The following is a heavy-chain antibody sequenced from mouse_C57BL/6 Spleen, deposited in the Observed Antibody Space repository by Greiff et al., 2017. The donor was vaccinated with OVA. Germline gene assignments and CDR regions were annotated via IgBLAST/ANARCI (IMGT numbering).Heavy chain of an antibody. CDR1: GYSITSGYY. CDR3: ARGKLRFDY. Sequence: EVQRVESGPGLVKPSQSLSLTCSVTGYSITSGYYWNWIRQFPGNKLEWMGYISYDGSNNYNPSLKNRISITRDTSKNQFFLKLNSVTTEDTATYYCARGKLRFDYWGLGTTLTVSS. V-gene: IGHV3-6*01. CDR2: ISYDGSN. J-gene: IGHJ2*01.